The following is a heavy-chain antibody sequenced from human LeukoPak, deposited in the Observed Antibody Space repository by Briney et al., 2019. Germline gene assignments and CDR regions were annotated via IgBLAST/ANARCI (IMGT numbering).Heavy chain of an antibody. V-gene: IGHV1-18*01. CDR3: ARDRQTNWFDP. J-gene: IGHJ5*02. CDR2: ISTYNANT. CDR1: GYTSTSYG. Sequence: GASVKVSCKASGYTSTSYGINWVRQAPGQGLEWMGWISTYNANTNYAQNLQGRVTMTTDTSTSTAYMELRSLRSDDTAVYYCARDRQTNWFDPWGQGTLVTVSS.